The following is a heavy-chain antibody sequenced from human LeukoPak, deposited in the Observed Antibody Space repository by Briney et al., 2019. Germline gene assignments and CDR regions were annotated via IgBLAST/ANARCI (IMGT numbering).Heavy chain of an antibody. Sequence: SETLPLNCAVYGASFSTYYWSWIRQPPGKGLEWIGEINHRGSTNYNPSLKSRVTISVDTSKNHFSLRLSSVTAADTAVYYCAGYGSGSDYYAASWGQGTLVTVSS. CDR1: GASFSTYY. CDR2: INHRGST. J-gene: IGHJ5*02. CDR3: AGYGSGSDYYAAS. D-gene: IGHD3-10*01. V-gene: IGHV4-34*01.